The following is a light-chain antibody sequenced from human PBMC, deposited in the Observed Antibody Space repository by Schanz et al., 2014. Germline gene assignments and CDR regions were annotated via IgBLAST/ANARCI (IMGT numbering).Light chain of an antibody. Sequence: QSVLTQPPSVSGAPGQRVTISCTGSSSNIGAGYDVHWFQQLPGTAPKLLIFGNTDRPSGVPDRFSGSKSGTSASLAITGLQAEDEADYYCSSYSNSGTFWVLGGGTKLTVL. V-gene: IGLV1-40*01. CDR3: SSYSNSGTFWV. CDR1: SSNIGAGYD. CDR2: GNT. J-gene: IGLJ3*02.